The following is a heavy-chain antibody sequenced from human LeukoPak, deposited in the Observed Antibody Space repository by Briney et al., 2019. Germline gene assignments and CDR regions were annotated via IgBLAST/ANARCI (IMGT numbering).Heavy chain of an antibody. CDR2: IYSGGST. J-gene: IGHJ4*02. D-gene: IGHD3-10*01. Sequence: AGGSLRLSCAASGFTVSSNYMSWVRQAPGKGLEWVSVIYSGGSTYYADSVKGRFTISRDNSKNTLYLQMNSLRAEDTAVYYCARVLSGMVRGVIPPFFDYWGQGTLVTVSS. CDR3: ARVLSGMVRGVIPPFFDY. CDR1: GFTVSSNY. V-gene: IGHV3-53*01.